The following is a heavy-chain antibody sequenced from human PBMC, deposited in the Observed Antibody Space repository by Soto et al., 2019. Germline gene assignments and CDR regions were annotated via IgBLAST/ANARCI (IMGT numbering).Heavy chain of an antibody. CDR1: GYTFTNYG. V-gene: IGHV1-18*04. Sequence: QVQLVQSGAEVKKPGASVNISCKASGYTFTNYGVTWVRQAPGQGLEWMGWISAYSGLTHYPHHLQGRVTMTTDTSTTTAYLELGSLTSGDTAVYYCARRTPDASGSYFAGDFWGQGTLITVSS. D-gene: IGHD3-10*01. CDR2: ISAYSGLT. CDR3: ARRTPDASGSYFAGDF. J-gene: IGHJ4*02.